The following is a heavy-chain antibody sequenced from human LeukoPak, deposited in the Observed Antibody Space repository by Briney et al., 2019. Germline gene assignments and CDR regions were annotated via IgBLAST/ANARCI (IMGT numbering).Heavy chain of an antibody. CDR3: AKDAFSYNGIFDAFDI. CDR1: RFIFSDYA. J-gene: IGHJ3*02. Sequence: QSGGSLRLSCAASRFIFSDYAMSWVRQAPGKRPEWVSTVGGRGDGPYYSDAVKGRFTISRDDDTDTLYLQMNSLKVEDTAVYYCAKDAFSYNGIFDAFDIWGQGTMVTVSS. D-gene: IGHD2/OR15-2a*01. CDR2: VGGRGDGP. V-gene: IGHV3-23*01.